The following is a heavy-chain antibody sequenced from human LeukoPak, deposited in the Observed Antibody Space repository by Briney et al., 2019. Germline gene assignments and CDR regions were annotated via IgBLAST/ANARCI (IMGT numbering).Heavy chain of an antibody. CDR2: INHSGST. CDR1: AGSFSGYY. V-gene: IGHV4-34*01. D-gene: IGHD2-15*01. J-gene: IGHJ4*02. Sequence: SETLSLTCAVYAGSFSGYYWSWIRQPPGEGREWIGGINHSGSTNYNPSLKSRVTISVDTSKNQFSLKLSSVTAADTAVYYCARALDCSGGSCYRLYYWGQGTLVTVSS. CDR3: ARALDCSGGSCYRLYY.